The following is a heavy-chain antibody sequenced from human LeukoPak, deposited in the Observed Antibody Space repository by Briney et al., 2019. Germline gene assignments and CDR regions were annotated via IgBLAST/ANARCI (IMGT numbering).Heavy chain of an antibody. CDR2: INPNSDGT. CDR3: ARDSLGSWYRYYFDY. J-gene: IGHJ4*02. Sequence: GASVKVSCKASGYTSTDYYIHWVRQAPGQGLEWMGWINPNSDGTIYAQKFQGRVTMTRDTSISTAYMELSRLRSDDTAVYYCARDSLGSWYRYYFDYWGQGTLVTVSS. D-gene: IGHD6-13*01. V-gene: IGHV1-2*02. CDR1: GYTSTDYY.